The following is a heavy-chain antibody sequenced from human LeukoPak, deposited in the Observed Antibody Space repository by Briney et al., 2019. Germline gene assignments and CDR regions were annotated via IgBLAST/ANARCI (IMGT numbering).Heavy chain of an antibody. CDR1: GFTFSSYA. V-gene: IGHV3-23*01. CDR2: ISGSGDST. J-gene: IGHJ4*02. D-gene: IGHD6-19*01. CDR3: ARSQSSGWYRNYFDY. Sequence: GGSLRLSCAASGFTFSSYAMSWVRQAPGKGLERVSAISGSGDSTYYADSVKGRFTISRDNSKNTLYLQMNSLRAEDTAVYYCARSQSSGWYRNYFDYWGQGTLVTVSS.